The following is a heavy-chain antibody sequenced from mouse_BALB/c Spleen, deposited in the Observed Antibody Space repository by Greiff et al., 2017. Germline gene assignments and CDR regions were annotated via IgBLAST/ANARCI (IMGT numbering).Heavy chain of an antibody. D-gene: IGHD1-2*01. V-gene: IGHV3-6*02. J-gene: IGHJ3*01. CDR1: GYSITSGYY. Sequence: DVKLQESGPGLVKPSQSLSLTCSVTGYSITSGYYWNWIRQFPGNKLEWMGYISYDGSNNYNPSLKNRISITRDTSKNQFFLKLNSVTTEDTATYYCAREATAGGFAYWGQGTLVTVSA. CDR3: AREATAGGFAY. CDR2: ISYDGSN.